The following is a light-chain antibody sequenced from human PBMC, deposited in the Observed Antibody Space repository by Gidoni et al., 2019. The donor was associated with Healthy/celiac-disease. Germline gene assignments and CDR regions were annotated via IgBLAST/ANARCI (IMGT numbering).Light chain of an antibody. CDR2: DVS. Sequence: QSALTQPRSVSGSPGQSVTISCTGTSSDVGGYNYVSWYHQHPGTAPKLMIYDVSKRPSGVPDRCSVSKSGNTASLTISGLQAEDEADYYCCSYAGSSLYVFGTGTKVTVL. V-gene: IGLV2-11*01. J-gene: IGLJ1*01. CDR1: SSDVGGYNY. CDR3: CSYAGSSLYV.